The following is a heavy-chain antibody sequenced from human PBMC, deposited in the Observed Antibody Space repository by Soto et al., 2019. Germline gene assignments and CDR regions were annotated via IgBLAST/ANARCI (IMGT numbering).Heavy chain of an antibody. V-gene: IGHV3-53*01. CDR2: IWSAGLT. J-gene: IGHJ5*02. CDR1: GFTVSSKY. CDR3: ARELPPDL. D-gene: IGHD2-15*01. Sequence: EVQLVESGGGLMQPGGFLRLSCAASGFTVSSKYMNWVRQAPGKGLEWVSIIWSAGLTYYADSVRGRFTISRDISKNILFLQMNNLRAEDSAIYYCARELPPDLWGQGTLVTVSS.